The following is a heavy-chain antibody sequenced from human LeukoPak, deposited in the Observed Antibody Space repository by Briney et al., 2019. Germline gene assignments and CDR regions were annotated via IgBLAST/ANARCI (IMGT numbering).Heavy chain of an antibody. J-gene: IGHJ4*02. CDR3: ARVGGKKGPLLWVGESKPRDFEY. D-gene: IGHD3-10*01. CDR2: INPNSGGT. V-gene: IGHV1-2*02. CDR1: GYTFTGYY. Sequence: ASLKVSCKASGYTFTGYYMHWVRQAPGQGLEWMGWINPNSGGTNYAQKFQGRVTMTRDTSISTAYMEQSRLRSDDTGAYYCARVGGKKGPLLWVGESKPRDFEYWGPGTLVTVSS.